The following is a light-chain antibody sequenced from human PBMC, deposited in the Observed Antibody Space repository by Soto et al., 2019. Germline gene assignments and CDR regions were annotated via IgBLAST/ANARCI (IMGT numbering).Light chain of an antibody. CDR3: SSYAGSNNFVV. CDR1: SSDVGTYNY. J-gene: IGLJ2*01. CDR2: EVT. V-gene: IGLV2-8*01. Sequence: QSALTQPPSASGSLGQSVTISCTGSSSDVGTYNYVSWYQQYPDKAPKLMIYEVTKRPSGVPDRFSGSKSGNTASLTVSGLQADDEADYYCSSYAGSNNFVVFGGGTKLTVL.